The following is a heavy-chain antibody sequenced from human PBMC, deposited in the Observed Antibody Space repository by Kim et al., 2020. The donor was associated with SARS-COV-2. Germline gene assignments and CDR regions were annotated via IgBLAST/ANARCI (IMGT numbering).Heavy chain of an antibody. V-gene: IGHV4-4*02. Sequence: TNYHPSLKSRVTISVDKSKNQSSLKLSSGTAADTAVYYCASSQGRNGMDVWGQGTTVTVSS. CDR2: T. J-gene: IGHJ6*02. CDR3: ASSQGRNGMDV.